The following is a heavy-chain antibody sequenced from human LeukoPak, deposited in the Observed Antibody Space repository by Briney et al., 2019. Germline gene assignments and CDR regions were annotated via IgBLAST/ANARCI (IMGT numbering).Heavy chain of an antibody. CDR1: GGSFSGYY. D-gene: IGHD3-10*01. J-gene: IGHJ6*02. V-gene: IGHV4-34*01. CDR2: INHSGST. Sequence: SETLSLTCAVYGGSFSGYYWSWIRQPPGKGLEWIGEINHSGSTNYNPSLKSRVTISVDTSKNQFSLKLSSVTAADTAVYYCARERSFGFMVRGGSYGMDVWGQGTTVTASS. CDR3: ARERSFGFMVRGGSYGMDV.